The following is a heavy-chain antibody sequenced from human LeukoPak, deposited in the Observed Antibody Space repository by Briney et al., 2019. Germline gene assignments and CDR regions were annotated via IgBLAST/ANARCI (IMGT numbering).Heavy chain of an antibody. CDR3: AKEGYYYDSSGYNYYYGMDV. Sequence: GGSLRLSCAASGFTFRTYWMHWVRQAPGKGLVWVSRINTDGSSTRYADSVKGRFTIARDNAKNTLYLEMNSLRAEDTAVYYCAKEGYYYDSSGYNYYYGMDVWGQGTTVTVSS. CDR2: INTDGSST. V-gene: IGHV3-74*01. J-gene: IGHJ6*02. CDR1: GFTFRTYW. D-gene: IGHD3-22*01.